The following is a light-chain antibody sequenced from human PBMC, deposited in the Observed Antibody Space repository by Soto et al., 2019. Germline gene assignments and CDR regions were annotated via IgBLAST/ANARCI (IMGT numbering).Light chain of an antibody. Sequence: EIVMTQSPATLSVSPGERVTLSCRASQSVSSNLAWYQQKPGQAPRLLIYGASTSATGIPARFSGSGSGTEFTLTISSLQSEDFAVYYCQQCNNWPLTFGQGTKVEI. J-gene: IGKJ1*01. CDR2: GAS. V-gene: IGKV3-15*01. CDR3: QQCNNWPLT. CDR1: QSVSSN.